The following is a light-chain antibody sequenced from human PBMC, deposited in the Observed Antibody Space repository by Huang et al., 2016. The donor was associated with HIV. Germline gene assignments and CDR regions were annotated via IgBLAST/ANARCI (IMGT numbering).Light chain of an antibody. CDR3: QQFGSSPPYS. CDR2: GAS. Sequence: IVLTQSPDTLSLSPGERATLSCRASQTVTNNYLAWYQQGPGQAPRLLIYGASTRATGIPDRFSGSGSGTDFTLTISRLEPKDFVVYYCQQFGSSPPYSFGQGTKLEIK. J-gene: IGKJ2*03. CDR1: QTVTNNY. V-gene: IGKV3-20*01.